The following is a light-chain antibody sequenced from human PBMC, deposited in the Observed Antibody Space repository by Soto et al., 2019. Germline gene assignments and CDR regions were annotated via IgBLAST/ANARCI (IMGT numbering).Light chain of an antibody. CDR3: MPALQIST. J-gene: IGKJ1*01. CDR1: QSLLHSNGYNY. Sequence: DIVMTQSPLYLPATGGEPASISCRSIQSLLHSNGYNYLDWYLQKPGHAPXLLIYLGSNRSPGVPDRFSATGSGTDFTLQLRRVEAEDVGVDDCMPALQISTFGQGTKGDIK. V-gene: IGKV2-28*01. CDR2: LGS.